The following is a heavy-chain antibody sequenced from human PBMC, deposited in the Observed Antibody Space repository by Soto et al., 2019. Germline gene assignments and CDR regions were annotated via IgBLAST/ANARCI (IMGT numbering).Heavy chain of an antibody. CDR3: ARARWYDAFDV. J-gene: IGHJ3*01. Sequence: SETLSLTCAVSGFFISSGNYWGWIRKPPGKGLEWIGSIFHGGNTYYNPSLKSRVTISVDMSKNPFSLKLNSVTAADTAVYYCARARWYDAFDVWGQGTVVTVSS. CDR2: IFHGGNT. D-gene: IGHD2-15*01. V-gene: IGHV4-38-2*01. CDR1: GFFISSGNY.